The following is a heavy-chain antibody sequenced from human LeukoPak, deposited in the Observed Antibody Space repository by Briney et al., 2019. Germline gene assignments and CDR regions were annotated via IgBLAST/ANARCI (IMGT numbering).Heavy chain of an antibody. V-gene: IGHV4-38-2*02. CDR1: GDSISSGYY. J-gene: IGHJ5*02. D-gene: IGHD3-22*01. Sequence: SETLSLTCTVSGDSISSGYYWGWIRQPPGWGLEWIGSIHHSGSSYYNPSLKSRVTISVDTSKNQFSLKLSTGTAADTAVHYCARYYDGSGSPRFDPWGQGTLVTIPS. CDR2: IHHSGSS. CDR3: ARYYDGSGSPRFDP.